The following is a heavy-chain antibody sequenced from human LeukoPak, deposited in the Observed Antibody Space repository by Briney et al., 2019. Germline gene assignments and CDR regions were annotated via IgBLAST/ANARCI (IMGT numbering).Heavy chain of an antibody. CDR2: ISGSGGST. Sequence: GGSLRLSCAASGFTFSSYAMSWVRQAPGKGLEWVSAISGSGGSTYYADSVKGRFTISRDNSKNTLHLQMNSLRAEDTAVYYCAKAGGSGSYGLQYYYYMDVWGKGTTVTVSS. CDR3: AKAGGSGSYGLQYYYYMDV. D-gene: IGHD3-10*01. V-gene: IGHV3-23*01. CDR1: GFTFSSYA. J-gene: IGHJ6*03.